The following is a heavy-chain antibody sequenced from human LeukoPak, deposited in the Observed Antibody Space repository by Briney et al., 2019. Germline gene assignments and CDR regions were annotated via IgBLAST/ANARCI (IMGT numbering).Heavy chain of an antibody. Sequence: SETLSLTCTVSGNSISSFYWSWIRQPPGKGLEWIGRIYTSGTTHYNPSLKSRVTMSVDTSKNQFSLKLSSVTAADTAVYYCARLSTVTTSFDYWGQGTLVTVSS. CDR1: GNSISSFY. CDR2: IYTSGTT. V-gene: IGHV4-4*07. J-gene: IGHJ4*02. D-gene: IGHD4-17*01. CDR3: ARLSTVTTSFDY.